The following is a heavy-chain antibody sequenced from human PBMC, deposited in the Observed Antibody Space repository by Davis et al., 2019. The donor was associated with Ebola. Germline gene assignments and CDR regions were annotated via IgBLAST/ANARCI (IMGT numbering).Heavy chain of an antibody. D-gene: IGHD6-6*01. J-gene: IGHJ6*02. Sequence: TLSLTCTVSGGSISSSSYYWGWIRQPPGKGLEWIGSIYYSGSTYYNPSLKSRVTISVDTSKNQFSLKLSSVTAADTAVYYCARLLAGRGDVWGQGTTVTVSS. CDR1: GGSISSSSYY. CDR2: IYYSGST. CDR3: ARLLAGRGDV. V-gene: IGHV4-39*01.